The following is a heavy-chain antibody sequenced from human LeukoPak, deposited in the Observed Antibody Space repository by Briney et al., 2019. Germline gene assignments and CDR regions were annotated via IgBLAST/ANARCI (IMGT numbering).Heavy chain of an antibody. D-gene: IGHD6-13*01. CDR3: ANDPKDSSSWYYFDY. CDR1: GFTFSSYA. CDR2: ISGSGGST. J-gene: IGHJ4*02. V-gene: IGHV3-23*01. Sequence: GGSLRLSCAASGFTFSSYAMSWVRQAPGKGLEWVSAISGSGGSTYYADSVKGRFTISRDNSKNTLYLQMNSLRAEDTAVYYCANDPKDSSSWYYFDYWGQGTLVTVSS.